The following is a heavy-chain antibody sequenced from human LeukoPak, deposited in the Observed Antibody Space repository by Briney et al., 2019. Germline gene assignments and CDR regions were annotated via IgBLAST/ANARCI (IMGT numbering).Heavy chain of an antibody. D-gene: IGHD5-24*01. Sequence: SVKVSCKASGGTFSSYAISWVRQAPGQGLEWMGGIIPIFGTANYAQKFQGRVTITTDESTSTAYMELTSLRSEDTAVYYCARDRTRRDGYNFGAFDIWGQGTMVTVSS. V-gene: IGHV1-69*05. J-gene: IGHJ3*02. CDR3: ARDRTRRDGYNFGAFDI. CDR2: IIPIFGTA. CDR1: GGTFSSYA.